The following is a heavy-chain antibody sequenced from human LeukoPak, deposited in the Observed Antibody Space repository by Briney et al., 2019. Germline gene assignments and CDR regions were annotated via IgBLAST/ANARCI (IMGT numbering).Heavy chain of an antibody. CDR2: ISSSSSYI. Sequence: GGSLRLSCAASGFTFSSYSMNWVGQAPGKGREGVSSISSSSSYIYYADSVKGRFTISRDNAKNSLYLQMNSLRAEDTAVYYCARDLGAYSYGYELDYWGQGTLVTVSS. CDR1: GFTFSSYS. J-gene: IGHJ4*02. V-gene: IGHV3-21*01. CDR3: ARDLGAYSYGYELDY. D-gene: IGHD5-18*01.